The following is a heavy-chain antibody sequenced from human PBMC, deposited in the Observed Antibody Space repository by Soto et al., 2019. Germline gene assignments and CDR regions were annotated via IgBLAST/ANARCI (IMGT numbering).Heavy chain of an antibody. Sequence: SETLSLTCTVSGGSISSYYWSWIRQPPGKGLEWIGYIYYSGSTNYNPSLKSRVTISVDTSKNQFSLKLSSVTAADTAVYYCARVRTGYSYVYYYYGMDVWGQGTTVTVSS. CDR2: IYYSGST. D-gene: IGHD5-18*01. CDR3: ARVRTGYSYVYYYYGMDV. V-gene: IGHV4-59*01. J-gene: IGHJ6*02. CDR1: GGSISSYY.